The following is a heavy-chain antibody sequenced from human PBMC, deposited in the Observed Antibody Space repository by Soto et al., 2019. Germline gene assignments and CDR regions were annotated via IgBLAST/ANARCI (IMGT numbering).Heavy chain of an antibody. V-gene: IGHV4-59*01. CDR3: ARSGHSVAGAG. Sequence: QVQLQESGPGLVKPSQTLSLTCTVSGTSMGDYYWSWIRPSPGKGLVHNCYLHYSGSDNYNPSLKCRVTLSMDRSKNQFSLWLRSVTAADTAIYYCARSGHSVAGAGWGRGVLVTVSS. CDR1: GTSMGDYY. D-gene: IGHD1-26*01. CDR2: LHYSGSD. J-gene: IGHJ4*02.